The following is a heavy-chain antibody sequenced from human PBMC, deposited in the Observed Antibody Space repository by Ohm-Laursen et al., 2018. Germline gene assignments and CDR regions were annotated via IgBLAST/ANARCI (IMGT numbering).Heavy chain of an antibody. Sequence: SETLSLTCTVSGGSISSYYWGWIRQPPGKGLEWIGSIYYSGSTYYNPSLKSRVTISVDTSKNQFSLKLSSVTAADTAVYYCARDALGSLDYWGQGTLVTVSS. J-gene: IGHJ4*02. CDR1: GGSISSYY. CDR3: ARDALGSLDY. CDR2: IYYSGST. V-gene: IGHV4-39*07.